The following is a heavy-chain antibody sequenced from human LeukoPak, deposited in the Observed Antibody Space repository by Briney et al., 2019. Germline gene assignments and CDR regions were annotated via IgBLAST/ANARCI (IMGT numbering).Heavy chain of an antibody. Sequence: GGSLRLSCAASGFTFSAYSMNWVRQAPGKGLEWVSSIGSGSNYIYYADSLKGRFTIPRDDARNSLYLQMNGLRVEDTGVYYCARVLGGISGWQVDFWGQGTLVTVSS. CDR3: ARVLGGISGWQVDF. CDR2: IGSGSNYI. CDR1: GFTFSAYS. J-gene: IGHJ4*02. D-gene: IGHD6-19*01. V-gene: IGHV3-21*01.